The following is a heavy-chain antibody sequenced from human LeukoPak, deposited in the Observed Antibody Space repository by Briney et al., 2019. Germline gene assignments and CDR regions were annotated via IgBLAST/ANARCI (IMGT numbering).Heavy chain of an antibody. D-gene: IGHD3-22*01. V-gene: IGHV4-4*07. J-gene: IGHJ3*02. CDR3: ARDLTYYYDSSGLRHTFDI. CDR2: IYTSGNT. Sequence: PSETLSLTCTVSGGSISSYYWSWIRQPAGKGLEWIGRIYTSGNTNYNPSLKSRVTMSIDTSKNQFSLKLSSVTVPDTAIYYCARDLTYYYDSSGLRHTFDIWGQGTMVTVSS. CDR1: GGSISSYY.